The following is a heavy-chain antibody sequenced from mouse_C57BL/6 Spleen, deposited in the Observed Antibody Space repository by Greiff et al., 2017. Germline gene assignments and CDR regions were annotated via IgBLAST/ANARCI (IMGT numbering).Heavy chain of an antibody. V-gene: IGHV1-82*01. CDR2: IYPGDGDT. CDR3: SPSTMVATPDY. CDR1: GYAFSSSW. D-gene: IGHD2-2*01. Sequence: QVQLQQSGPELVKPGASVKISCKASGYAFSSSWMNWVKQRPGKGLEWIGRIYPGDGDTNYNGKFKGKATLTADKSSSTAYMQLSSLTSEDSAVYCCSPSTMVATPDYWGQGTTLTVSS. J-gene: IGHJ2*01.